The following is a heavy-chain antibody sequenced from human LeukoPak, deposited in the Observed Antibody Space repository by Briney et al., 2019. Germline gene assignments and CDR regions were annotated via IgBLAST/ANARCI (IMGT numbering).Heavy chain of an antibody. V-gene: IGHV3-30*04. Sequence: GGSLRLSCAASGFTFSSYAMHWVRQAPGKGLEWVAVISYDGSNKYYADSVKGRFTISRDNSKNTPYLQMNSLRAEDTAVYYCARGHIGYHYYGMDVWGQGTTVTVSS. CDR1: GFTFSSYA. J-gene: IGHJ6*02. D-gene: IGHD2-21*01. CDR2: ISYDGSNK. CDR3: ARGHIGYHYYGMDV.